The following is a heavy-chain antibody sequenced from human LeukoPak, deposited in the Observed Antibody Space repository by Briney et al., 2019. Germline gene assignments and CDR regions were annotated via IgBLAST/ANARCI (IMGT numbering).Heavy chain of an antibody. Sequence: SETLSLTCSVFGGSISSSSYYWGWIRQPPGKGLEWIGSTYYSGSTYYNPSLKSRVTISIDTSKNQFSLKLSSVTAADTAVYYCARHVDGRSWFDPWGQGTLVTVSS. CDR2: TYYSGST. J-gene: IGHJ5*02. CDR3: ARHVDGRSWFDP. V-gene: IGHV4-39*01. CDR1: GGSISSSSYY. D-gene: IGHD5-12*01.